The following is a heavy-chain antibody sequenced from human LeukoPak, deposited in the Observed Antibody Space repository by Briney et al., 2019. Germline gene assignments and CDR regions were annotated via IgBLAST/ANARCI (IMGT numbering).Heavy chain of an antibody. CDR2: INHSGSN. J-gene: IGHJ3*02. D-gene: IGHD6-6*01. V-gene: IGHV4-34*01. CDR3: ARGLRTLIAARPSAFDI. Sequence: SETLSLTCAVYGGSFSGYYWSWIRQPPGKGLEWFGEINHSGSNNDHPSLKSRVTISVDTSKNQFSLKLSSVTAADTAVYYCARGLRTLIAARPSAFDIWGQGTMVTVSS. CDR1: GGSFSGYY.